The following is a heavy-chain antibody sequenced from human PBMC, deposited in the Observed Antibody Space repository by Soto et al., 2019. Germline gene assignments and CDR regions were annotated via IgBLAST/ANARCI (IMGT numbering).Heavy chain of an antibody. V-gene: IGHV4-34*01. CDR1: GGSFSGYY. CDR3: ARVRPRYGMDV. CDR2: IDHSGST. J-gene: IGHJ6*02. Sequence: TLSLTCAVYGGSFSGYYWSWIRQPPGKGLEWVGEIDHSGSTNYNPSLKSRVTISVDTSKNQFSLKLNSVTAADTAVYYCARVRPRYGMDVWGLGATVTVS. D-gene: IGHD1-1*01.